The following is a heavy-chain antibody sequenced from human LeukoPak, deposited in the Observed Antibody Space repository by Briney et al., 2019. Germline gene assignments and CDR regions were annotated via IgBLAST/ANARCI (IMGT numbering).Heavy chain of an antibody. J-gene: IGHJ4*02. CDR2: IIPILGIA. CDR1: GGTFSSYA. V-gene: IGHV1-69*04. Sequence: ASVKVSCKASGGTFSSYAISWVRQAPGQGLEWMGRIIPILGIANYAQKFQGRVTITADESTSTAYMELSSLRSEDTAVYYCARDRWEVGATPTFDYWGQGTLVTVSS. D-gene: IGHD1-26*01. CDR3: ARDRWEVGATPTFDY.